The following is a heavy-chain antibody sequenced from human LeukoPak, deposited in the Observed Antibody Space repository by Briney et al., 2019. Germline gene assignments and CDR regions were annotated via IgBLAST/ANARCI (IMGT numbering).Heavy chain of an antibody. Sequence: SETLSLTCAVYGGSFSGYYWSWIRQPPGKGLEWIGEINHSGSTYYNPSLKSRVTISVDTSKNQFSLKLSSVTAADTAVYYCARHVRPDFWNSYNWFDPWGQGTLVTVSS. CDR2: INHSGST. J-gene: IGHJ5*02. CDR3: ARHVRPDFWNSYNWFDP. D-gene: IGHD3-3*01. CDR1: GGSFSGYY. V-gene: IGHV4-34*01.